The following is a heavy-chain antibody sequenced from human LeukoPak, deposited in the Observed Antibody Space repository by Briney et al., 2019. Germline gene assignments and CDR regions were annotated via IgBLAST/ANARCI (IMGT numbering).Heavy chain of an antibody. V-gene: IGHV3-23*01. D-gene: IGHD3-10*01. CDR1: GFPFSNYA. CDR3: AKDSTWFGEQLRDY. J-gene: IGHJ4*02. Sequence: QTGGSLRLSCAASGFPFSNYAMSWVRQAPGKGLEWVSAISGSGGSTYYADSVKGRFTISRDNSKNTLYLQMNSLRAEDTAVYYCAKDSTWFGEQLRDYWGQGTLVTVSS. CDR2: ISGSGGST.